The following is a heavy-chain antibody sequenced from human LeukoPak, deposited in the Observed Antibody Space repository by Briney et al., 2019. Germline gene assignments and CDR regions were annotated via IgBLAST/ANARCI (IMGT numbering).Heavy chain of an antibody. CDR3: ATNSQTDRQLSHFYDSSGYRFDY. Sequence: ASVKVSCKASGYTFTSYGISWVRQAPGQGLEWMGWISAYNGNTNYAQKFQGRVTMTEDTSTDTAYMELSSLRSEDTAVYYCATNSQTDRQLSHFYDSSGYRFDYWGQGTLVTVSS. CDR1: GYTFTSYG. J-gene: IGHJ4*02. CDR2: ISAYNGNT. D-gene: IGHD3-22*01. V-gene: IGHV1-18*01.